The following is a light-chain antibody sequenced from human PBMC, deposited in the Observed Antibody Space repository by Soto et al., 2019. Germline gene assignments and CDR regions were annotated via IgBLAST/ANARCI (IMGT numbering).Light chain of an antibody. CDR1: QSVKNY. Sequence: EDVLTQSPATLSLSPGDIDTLSCKASQSVKNYIAWYQQKPGQAPRLLPYGASDGAAGSPARFHATGSDTDFTLILNNLEPEDGAVDYCLQRNNRPPPFGGGTKVDI. CDR3: LQRNNRPPP. V-gene: IGKV3-11*01. CDR2: GAS. J-gene: IGKJ4*01.